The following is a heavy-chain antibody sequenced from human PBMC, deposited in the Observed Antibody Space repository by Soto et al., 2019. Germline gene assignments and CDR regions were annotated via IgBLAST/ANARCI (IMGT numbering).Heavy chain of an antibody. CDR3: ARDDRIAAAGSYYYYGMDV. CDR1: GFTFSSYA. D-gene: IGHD6-13*01. J-gene: IGHJ6*01. Sequence: QVQLVESGGGVVQPGRSLRLSCAASGFTFSSYAMHWVRQAPGKGLEWVAVISYDGSNKYYADSVKGRFTISRDNSKNTLYLQMNSLRAEDTAVYYCARDDRIAAAGSYYYYGMDVW. V-gene: IGHV3-30-3*01. CDR2: ISYDGSNK.